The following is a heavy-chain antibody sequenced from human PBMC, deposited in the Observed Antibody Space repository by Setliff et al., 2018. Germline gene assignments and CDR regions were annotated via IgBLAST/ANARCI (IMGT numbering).Heavy chain of an antibody. J-gene: IGHJ6*03. Sequence: PSETLSLTCSVSGGSISSGGFYWSWIRQSAGRGLECSGHFHTGGATVDSPSLKGRVTLSVDTSKMQSSLTLTSVTAADTAIYYCARHTAVHISPSGLGYYYIDVWAKGTSVTVSS. V-gene: IGHV4-61*09. CDR1: GGSISSGGFY. D-gene: IGHD3-9*01. CDR2: FHTGGAT. CDR3: ARHTAVHISPSGLGYYYIDV.